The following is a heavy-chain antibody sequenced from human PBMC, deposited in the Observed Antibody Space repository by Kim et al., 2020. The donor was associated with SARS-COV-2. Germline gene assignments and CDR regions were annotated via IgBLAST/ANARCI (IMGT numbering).Heavy chain of an antibody. J-gene: IGHJ4*02. Sequence: GGSLRLSCVASGFTFTSYAMNWVRQAPGKGLEWVSVISGSGGSTYYADSVKGRLTISRDNSKNTLYLQMNSLRAEDTAVYYCAKELRSIAQISAGDCFDYWGQGTLVTVSS. CDR2: ISGSGGST. CDR1: GFTFTSYA. CDR3: AKELRSIAQISAGDCFDY. D-gene: IGHD3-10*01. V-gene: IGHV3-23*01.